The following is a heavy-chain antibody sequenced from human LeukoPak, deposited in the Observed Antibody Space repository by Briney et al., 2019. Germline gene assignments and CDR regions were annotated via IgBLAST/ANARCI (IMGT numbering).Heavy chain of an antibody. J-gene: IGHJ4*02. D-gene: IGHD3/OR15-3a*01. V-gene: IGHV3-7*03. Sequence: PGESLRLSCTASGFSGRTHWMSWVQQAPGKGLEWVANIRPDGGERYYGDSLKGRFTNSRDNDKNSLYLQMNFLRADDTAIYYCTRQGDWNFEFWGQGTLVTVSS. CDR1: GFSGRTHW. CDR2: IRPDGGER. CDR3: TRQGDWNFEF.